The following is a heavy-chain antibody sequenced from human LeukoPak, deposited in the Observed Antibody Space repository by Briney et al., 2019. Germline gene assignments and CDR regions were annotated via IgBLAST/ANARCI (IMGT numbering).Heavy chain of an antibody. CDR3: ARVPSSGYYYYYYYMDV. V-gene: IGHV1-69*06. CDR2: IIPIFGTA. D-gene: IGHD3-22*01. CDR1: GGTFSSYA. Sequence: ASVKVSCKASGGTFSSYAISWVRQAPGQGLEWMGGIIPIFGTANYAQKFQSRVTITADKSTSTAYMELSSLRSEDTAVYYCARVPSSGYYYYYYYMDVWGKGTTVTVSS. J-gene: IGHJ6*03.